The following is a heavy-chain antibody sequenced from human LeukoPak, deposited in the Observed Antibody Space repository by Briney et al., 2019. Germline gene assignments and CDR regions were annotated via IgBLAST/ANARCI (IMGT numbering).Heavy chain of an antibody. J-gene: IGHJ6*02. CDR3: ARLIGWLQFPFSYGMDV. CDR2: INHSGST. V-gene: IGHV4-34*01. D-gene: IGHD5-24*01. CDR1: GGSFSGYY. Sequence: PSETLSLTCAVYGGSFSGYYWSWIRQPPGKGLEWIGEINHSGSTNYNPSLKSRVTISVDTSKNQFSLKLSSVTAADTAVYYCARLIGWLQFPFSYGMDVWGQGTTVTVSS.